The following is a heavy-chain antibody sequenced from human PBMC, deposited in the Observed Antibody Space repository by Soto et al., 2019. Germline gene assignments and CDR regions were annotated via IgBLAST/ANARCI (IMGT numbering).Heavy chain of an antibody. CDR3: ASPDTAMATYYFDY. D-gene: IGHD5-18*01. CDR1: GFTFSNYW. V-gene: IGHV3-7*05. Sequence: PGGSLRLSCAASGFTFSNYWMSWVRQAPGKGLEWVANIKQDGSEKYYVDSVKVRFTISRDNAKNSLYLQMNSLRAEDTAVYYCASPDTAMATYYFDYWGQGTLVTVSS. J-gene: IGHJ4*02. CDR2: IKQDGSEK.